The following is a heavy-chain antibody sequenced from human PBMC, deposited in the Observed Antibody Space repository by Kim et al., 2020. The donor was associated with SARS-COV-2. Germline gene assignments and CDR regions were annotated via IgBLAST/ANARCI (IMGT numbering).Heavy chain of an antibody. D-gene: IGHD3-22*01. Sequence: ASVKVSCKASGYTFTSYGISWVRQAPGQGLEWMGWISAYNGNTNYAQKLQGRVTMNTDTSTSTAYMELRSLRSDDTAVYYCARSRNYYDSSGCDYWGQGTLVTVSS. CDR3: ARSRNYYDSSGCDY. CDR1: GYTFTSYG. V-gene: IGHV1-18*01. J-gene: IGHJ4*02. CDR2: ISAYNGNT.